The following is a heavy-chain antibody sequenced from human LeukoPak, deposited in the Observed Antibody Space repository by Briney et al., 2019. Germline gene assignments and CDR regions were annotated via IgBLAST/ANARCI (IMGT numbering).Heavy chain of an antibody. V-gene: IGHV1-2*02. D-gene: IGHD6-6*01. CDR2: INPNSGGT. CDR1: GHIFTVDS. J-gene: IGHJ4*02. Sequence: ASVKVSCTASGHIFTVDSIHWVRQAPGQGLEWMGWINPNSGGTNYAQKFQGRVTMTRDTSISTAYMELSRLRSDDTAVYYCARDLGVEYSSSSGDYWGQGTLVTVSS. CDR3: ARDLGVEYSSSSGDY.